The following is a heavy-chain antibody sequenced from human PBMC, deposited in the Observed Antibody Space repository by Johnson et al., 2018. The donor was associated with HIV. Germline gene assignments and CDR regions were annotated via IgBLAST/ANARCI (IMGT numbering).Heavy chain of an antibody. CDR1: GLTVSNIY. D-gene: IGHD1/OR15-1a*01. Sequence: VQLVESGGGLMKPGGSLRLSCAASGLTVSNIYMSWVRQAPGKGLEWVSVIYSGGNTYYADSVKGRFTLSRDTSKNTVFLQMNGLRAEDTAVYYCAKQNRGAFDIWGQGTMVTVSS. J-gene: IGHJ3*02. V-gene: IGHV3-53*01. CDR3: AKQNRGAFDI. CDR2: IYSGGNT.